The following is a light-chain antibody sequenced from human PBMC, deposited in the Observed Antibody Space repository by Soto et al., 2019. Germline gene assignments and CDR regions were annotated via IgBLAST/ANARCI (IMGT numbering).Light chain of an antibody. CDR1: QSVHNY. CDR3: QQYAISPYT. CDR2: HAD. V-gene: IGKV3-11*01. J-gene: IGKJ2*01. Sequence: EIVLTQSPATLSLSPGERATLSCRASQSVHNYLAWYQQKPGQAPRLLIYHADKRATGVPARFSGGGSGTDFTLTITSLEPEDFAVYYCQQYAISPYTFGQGARLDIK.